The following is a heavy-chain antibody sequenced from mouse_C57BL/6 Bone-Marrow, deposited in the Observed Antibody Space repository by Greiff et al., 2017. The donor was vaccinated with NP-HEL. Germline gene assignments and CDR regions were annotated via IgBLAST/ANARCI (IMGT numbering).Heavy chain of an antibody. D-gene: IGHD2-5*01. CDR2: ISYSGST. CDR3: ARAYYSNYGFAY. CDR1: GYSITSGYD. V-gene: IGHV3-1*01. J-gene: IGHJ3*01. Sequence: DVKLQESGPGMVKPSQSLSLTCTVTGYSITSGYDWHWIRHFPGNKLEWMGYISYSGSTNYNPSLKSRISITHDTSKNHFFLKLNSVTTEDTATYYCARAYYSNYGFAYWGQGTLVTVSA.